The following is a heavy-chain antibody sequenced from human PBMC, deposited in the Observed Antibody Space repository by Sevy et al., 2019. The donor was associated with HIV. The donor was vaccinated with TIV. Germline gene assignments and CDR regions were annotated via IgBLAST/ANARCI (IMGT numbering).Heavy chain of an antibody. J-gene: IGHJ3*02. CDR1: GFTFSTSA. CDR3: ARVPIQLGAFDI. CDR2: ISYDGSHK. D-gene: IGHD5-18*01. V-gene: IGHV3-30*04. Sequence: GGSLRLSCAASGFTFSTSAIHWVRQAPGKGLEWVAVISYDGSHKYYGNSVKGRFTLSRDNSKNTLYLKMNSLRAEDTALYYCARVPIQLGAFDIWGQGTMVTVSS.